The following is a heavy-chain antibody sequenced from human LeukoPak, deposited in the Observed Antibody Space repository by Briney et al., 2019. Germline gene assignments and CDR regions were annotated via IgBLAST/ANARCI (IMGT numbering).Heavy chain of an antibody. V-gene: IGHV3-7*05. D-gene: IGHD3-10*01. Sequence: GGSLRLSCAASGFTLSSFWMIWVRQAPGKGLEWVANIKQDGNEKYYADSVKGRFTISRDNAKNSLYLQMNSLRAEDTAVYYCATIKVRANNYDTDGFEYWGQGTLVTVSS. CDR2: IKQDGNEK. CDR1: GFTLSSFW. J-gene: IGHJ4*02. CDR3: ATIKVRANNYDTDGFEY.